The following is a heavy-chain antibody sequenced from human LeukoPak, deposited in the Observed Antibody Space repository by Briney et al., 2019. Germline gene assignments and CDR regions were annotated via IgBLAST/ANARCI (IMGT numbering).Heavy chain of an antibody. D-gene: IGHD5-12*01. CDR1: GFTFSSYA. CDR3: TTDLLVDIVATTPGLIDY. V-gene: IGHV3-64*01. J-gene: IGHJ4*02. Sequence: HSGGSLRLSCVASGFTFSSYAMHWVRQTPGKGLEYVSGINSNGGSTHYANSVKGRFTISRDNSKHTLYLQMNSLKTEDTAVYYCTTDLLVDIVATTPGLIDYWGQGTLVTVSS. CDR2: INSNGGST.